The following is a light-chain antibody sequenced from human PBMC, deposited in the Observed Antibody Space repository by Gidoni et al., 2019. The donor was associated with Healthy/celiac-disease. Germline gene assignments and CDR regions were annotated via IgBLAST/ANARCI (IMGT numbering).Light chain of an antibody. CDR3: QQSYSTLRLT. Sequence: DIQMTQSPSSLSASVGARVTITCRASQSISSYLNWYQQKPGKAPKLLIYAASSLQSGVPSSFSGSGSGTDFTLTISSLQPEDFATYYCQQSYSTLRLTFGGGTKVEIK. CDR1: QSISSY. V-gene: IGKV1-39*01. J-gene: IGKJ4*01. CDR2: AAS.